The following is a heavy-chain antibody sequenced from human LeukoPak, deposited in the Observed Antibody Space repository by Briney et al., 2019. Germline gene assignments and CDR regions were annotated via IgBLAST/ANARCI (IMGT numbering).Heavy chain of an antibody. J-gene: IGHJ6*03. D-gene: IGHD3-9*01. CDR1: GGSISSYY. CDR3: ARGFRDGYDILTGYPYYYYYMDV. CDR2: ISSSGST. Sequence: SETLSLTCTVSGGSISSYYWSWIRQPAGKGLEWIGRISSSGSTNYNPSLKSRVTISVDTSKNQFSLKLSSVTAADTAVYYCARGFRDGYDILTGYPYYYYYMDVWGKGTTVTISS. V-gene: IGHV4-4*07.